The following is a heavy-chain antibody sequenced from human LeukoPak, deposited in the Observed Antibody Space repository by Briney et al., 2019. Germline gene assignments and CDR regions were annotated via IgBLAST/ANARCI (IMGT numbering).Heavy chain of an antibody. D-gene: IGHD2-21*01. J-gene: IGHJ6*03. CDR3: ARVPGDCGGDCYSYYYYYMDV. V-gene: IGHV3-7*01. Sequence: PVESLRLSCAASGFTFSSYWMSWVRQAPGKGLEWVANIKQDGSEKYYVDSVKGRFTISRDNAKNSLYLQMNSLRAEDTAVYHCARVPGDCGGDCYSYYYYYMDVWGKGTTVTVSS. CDR1: GFTFSSYW. CDR2: IKQDGSEK.